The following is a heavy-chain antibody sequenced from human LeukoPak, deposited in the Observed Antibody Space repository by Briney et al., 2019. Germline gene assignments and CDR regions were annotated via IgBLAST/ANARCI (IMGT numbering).Heavy chain of an antibody. CDR1: GGSFSSGSYY. Sequence: SETLSLTCTVSGGSFSSGSYYWSWIRQPAGKGLEWIGRIYTSGRTNYNPSLKSRVTISVDTSKNQFSLKLNSVTAADTAVYYCARDGEYRDGRYYYYYYMDVWGRGTTVTVSS. CDR2: IYTSGRT. D-gene: IGHD5-24*01. J-gene: IGHJ6*03. CDR3: ARDGEYRDGRYYYYYYMDV. V-gene: IGHV4-61*02.